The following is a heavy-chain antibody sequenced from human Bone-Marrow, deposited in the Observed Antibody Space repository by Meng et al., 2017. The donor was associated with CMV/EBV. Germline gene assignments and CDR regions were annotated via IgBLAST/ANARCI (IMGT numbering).Heavy chain of an antibody. CDR1: WFSTSTGRVG. CDR2: NYWNDDE. D-gene: IGHD6-19*01. V-gene: IGHV2-5*01. Sequence: CAFDWFSTSTGRVGVSWIRQHPRKALEWLALNYWNDDERYSPSLKSRLTITKDTSRTQVVLTMTNMHPVDTATYYCVHSRSGWCLDYWGQGTLVTVSS. CDR3: VHSRSGWCLDY. J-gene: IGHJ4*02.